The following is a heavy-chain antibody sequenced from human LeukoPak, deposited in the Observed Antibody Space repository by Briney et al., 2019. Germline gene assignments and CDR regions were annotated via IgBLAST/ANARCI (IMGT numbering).Heavy chain of an antibody. D-gene: IGHD6-13*01. V-gene: IGHV3-7*01. CDR2: IKQDGSEK. CDR1: GFTISSYW. J-gene: IGHJ4*02. CDR3: ARVWVRIAAAGTLDY. Sequence: GGSLRLSCAASGFTISSYWMSWVRQAPGKELEWVANIKQDGSEKYYVDSVKGRFTISRDNAKNSLYLQMNSLRAEDTAVYYCARVWVRIAAAGTLDYWGQGTLVTVSS.